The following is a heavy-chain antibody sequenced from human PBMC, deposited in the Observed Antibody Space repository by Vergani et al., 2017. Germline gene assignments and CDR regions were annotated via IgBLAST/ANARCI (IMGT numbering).Heavy chain of an antibody. CDR2: INHSGST. Sequence: VQLLESGGGLVQPGGSLRLSCAASGFTFSSYAMSWVRQAPGKGLEWIGEINHSGSTNYNPSLKSRVTISVDTSKNQFSLKLSSVTAADTAVYYCASHTRVVPAAMRDGYFQHWGQGTLVTVSS. D-gene: IGHD2-2*01. CDR1: GFTFSSYA. V-gene: IGHV4-34*01. CDR3: ASHTRVVPAAMRDGYFQH. J-gene: IGHJ1*01.